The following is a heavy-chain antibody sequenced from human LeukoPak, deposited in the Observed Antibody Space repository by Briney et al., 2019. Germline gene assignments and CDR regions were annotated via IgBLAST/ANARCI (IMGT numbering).Heavy chain of an antibody. J-gene: IGHJ4*02. CDR2: ISSSSSYI. CDR3: ARGKGQLVLFDY. CDR1: GFTFSSYS. Sequence: PGGSLRLSCAASGFTFSSYSMNWVRQAPGKGLEWVSSISSSSSYIYYADSVKGRFTISRDNAKNSLYLQMNSLRAEDTAVYYCARGKGQLVLFDYWGQGTLVTVSS. D-gene: IGHD6-6*01. V-gene: IGHV3-21*01.